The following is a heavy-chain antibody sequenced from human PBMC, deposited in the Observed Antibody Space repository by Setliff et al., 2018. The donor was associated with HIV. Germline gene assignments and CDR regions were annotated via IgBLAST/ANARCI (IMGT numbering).Heavy chain of an antibody. Sequence: PGGSLRLSCAASGFTFNNYWMAWVRQAPGKGLEWVGNINQDGSEKYYVDSVKGRFTISRDNAENSLYLQMNSLRAEDTAVYYCARDYVWGRRAFDIWGPGTMVTVS. D-gene: IGHD3-16*01. J-gene: IGHJ3*02. CDR2: INQDGSEK. V-gene: IGHV3-7*01. CDR3: ARDYVWGRRAFDI. CDR1: GFTFNNYW.